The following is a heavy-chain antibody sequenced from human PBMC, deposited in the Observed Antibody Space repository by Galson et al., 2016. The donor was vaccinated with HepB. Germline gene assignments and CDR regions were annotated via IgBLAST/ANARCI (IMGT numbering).Heavy chain of an antibody. V-gene: IGHV2-5*02. CDR2: IFWDDDQ. CDR1: GFSLSTNGVG. CDR3: AHRGLHDTSGYSYSPFDF. D-gene: IGHD5-18*01. Sequence: PALVKPTQTLTLTCTVSGFSLSTNGVGVGWIRQPPGKALEWLALIFWDDDQRYNPSLKNRVTVTKDTSKNQVVLTMTDMDPVGTATYFCAHRGLHDTSGYSYSPFDFWGQGILVTVSS. J-gene: IGHJ4*02.